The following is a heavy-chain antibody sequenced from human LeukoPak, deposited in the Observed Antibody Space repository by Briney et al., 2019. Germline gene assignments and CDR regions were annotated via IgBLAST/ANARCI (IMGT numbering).Heavy chain of an antibody. CDR2: ISSSSSTI. CDR3: AREYCSSTSCYYGLFDY. Sequence: QPGGSLRLSCAASGFTVSSNYMSWVRQAPGKGLEWVSYISSSSSTIYYADSVKGRFTISRDNAKNSLYLQMNSLRAEDTAVYYCAREYCSSTSCYYGLFDYWGQGTLVTVSS. D-gene: IGHD2-2*01. J-gene: IGHJ4*02. CDR1: GFTVSSNY. V-gene: IGHV3-48*04.